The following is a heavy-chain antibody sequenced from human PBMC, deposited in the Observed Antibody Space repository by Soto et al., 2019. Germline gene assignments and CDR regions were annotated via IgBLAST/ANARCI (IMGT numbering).Heavy chain of an antibody. Sequence: EVQLVESGGGLIQPGGSLRLSCAASGFTVSSNYMSWVRQAPGKGLEWVSVIYSGGSTYYADSVKGRFTISRDNSKNTLYLQMNSLRAEDTAVYYCARQGSGTVRGYYYGMDVWGQGPTVTVSS. CDR1: GFTVSSNY. D-gene: IGHD3-10*01. V-gene: IGHV3-53*01. CDR2: IYSGGST. J-gene: IGHJ6*02. CDR3: ARQGSGTVRGYYYGMDV.